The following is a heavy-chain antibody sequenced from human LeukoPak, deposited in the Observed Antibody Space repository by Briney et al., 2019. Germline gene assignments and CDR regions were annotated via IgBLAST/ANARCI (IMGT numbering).Heavy chain of an antibody. CDR1: GFTLSSSG. CDR2: INGGGGTT. D-gene: IGHD1-26*01. V-gene: IGHV3-23*01. Sequence: PGGSLRLYCAASGFTLSSSGMSWVRQAPGKGLELVSGINGGGGTTYYADSVKGRFTISRDNSKNTLYLQMNSLRAEDTAVYYCAKSPWEGIKWFDPWGQGTLVTVSS. CDR3: AKSPWEGIKWFDP. J-gene: IGHJ5*02.